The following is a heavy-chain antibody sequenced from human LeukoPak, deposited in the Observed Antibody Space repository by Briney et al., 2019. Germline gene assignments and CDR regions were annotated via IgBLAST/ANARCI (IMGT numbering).Heavy chain of an antibody. V-gene: IGHV1-2*02. CDR3: ARGASPEYCSSTSCYPRENWFGP. CDR2: INPNSGGT. CDR1: GYTFTGYY. D-gene: IGHD2-2*01. J-gene: IGHJ5*02. Sequence: GASVKVSCKASGYTFTGYYMHWVRQAPGQGLEWMGWINPNSGGTNYAQKFQGRVTMTRDTSISTAYMELSRLRSDDTAVYYCARGASPEYCSSTSCYPRENWFGPWGQGTLVTVSS.